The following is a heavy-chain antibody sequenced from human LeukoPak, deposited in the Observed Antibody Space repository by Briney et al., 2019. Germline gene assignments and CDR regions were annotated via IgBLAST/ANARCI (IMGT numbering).Heavy chain of an antibody. J-gene: IGHJ4*02. CDR3: ARDRRGSSIAARLGY. CDR1: GFTFSSYG. Sequence: PGRSLRLSCAASGFTFSSYGMHWVRQAPGKGLEWVAVISYDGSNKYYADSVKGRFTISRDNSKNTLYLQMNSLRAEDTAVYYCARDRRGSSIAARLGYWGQGTLVTVSS. V-gene: IGHV3-30*03. D-gene: IGHD6-6*01. CDR2: ISYDGSNK.